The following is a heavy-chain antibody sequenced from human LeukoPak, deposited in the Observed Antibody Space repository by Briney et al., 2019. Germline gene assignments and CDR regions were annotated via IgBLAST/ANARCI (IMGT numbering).Heavy chain of an antibody. CDR2: ISWNSGSI. CDR1: GFIFDDYA. J-gene: IGHJ5*02. CDR3: ARDPCGSTSCYLKS. Sequence: GGSLRLSCAASGFIFDDYAMHWVRQAPGKGLEWVSGISWNSGSIGYADSVKGRFTISRDNAKSSVYLQMNRLSAEDTAIYYCARDPCGSTSCYLKSWGQGTLVTVSS. V-gene: IGHV3-9*01. D-gene: IGHD2-2*01.